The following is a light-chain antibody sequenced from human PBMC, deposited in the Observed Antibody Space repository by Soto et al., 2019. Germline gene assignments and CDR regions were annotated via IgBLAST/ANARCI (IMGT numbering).Light chain of an antibody. CDR1: QKSSPW. J-gene: IGKJ1*01. Sequence: DIEMVQSPSALSASVGDTVTITCRASQKSSPWLAWYQQKPGQAPKLLMYDVSSLKRGVPSRFSGSGSGTEFTLTISSLQPDDFATYYCQQYETFSGTFGPGTKADIK. CDR2: DVS. CDR3: QQYETFSGT. V-gene: IGKV1-5*01.